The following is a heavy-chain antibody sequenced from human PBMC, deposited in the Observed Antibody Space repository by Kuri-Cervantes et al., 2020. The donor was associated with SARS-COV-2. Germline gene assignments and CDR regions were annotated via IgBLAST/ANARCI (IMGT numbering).Heavy chain of an antibody. V-gene: IGHV1-18*01. CDR1: GYTFTSYG. D-gene: IGHD4-17*01. CDR2: ISAYNGNT. Sequence: ASVKVSCKASGYTFTSYGISWVRQAPGQGLEWMGWISAYNGNTDYAQKLQGRVTMTTDTSTSTAYMELRSLRSDDTAVYYCAKDNEYGPLGYFDLWGRGTLVTVSS. CDR3: AKDNEYGPLGYFDL. J-gene: IGHJ2*01.